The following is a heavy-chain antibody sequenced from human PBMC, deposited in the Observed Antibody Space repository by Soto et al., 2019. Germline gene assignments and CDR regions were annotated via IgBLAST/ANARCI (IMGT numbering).Heavy chain of an antibody. CDR2: ISYDGSNK. V-gene: IGHV3-30*18. CDR3: AKMDLVNDYYDSSGYH. J-gene: IGHJ4*02. Sequence: GGSLRLSCAASGFTFSSYGMHWVRQAPGKGLEWVAVISYDGSNKYYADSVKGRFTISRDNSKNTLYLQMNSLRAEDTAVYYCAKMDLVNDYYDSSGYHWGQGALVTVSS. CDR1: GFTFSSYG. D-gene: IGHD3-22*01.